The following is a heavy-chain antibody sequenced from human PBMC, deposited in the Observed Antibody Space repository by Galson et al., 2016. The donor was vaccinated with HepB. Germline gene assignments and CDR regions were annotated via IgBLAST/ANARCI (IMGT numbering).Heavy chain of an antibody. CDR2: ISGNGGST. CDR3: AKGVCSTTSCYPGDWFDP. D-gene: IGHD2-2*01. Sequence: PGKGLEWVSVISGNGGSTYYADSVKGRFTISRDNSKNTLFLQMNSLRAEDTAVYYCAKGVCSTTSCYPGDWFDPWGQETLVTVSS. V-gene: IGHV3-23*01. J-gene: IGHJ5*02.